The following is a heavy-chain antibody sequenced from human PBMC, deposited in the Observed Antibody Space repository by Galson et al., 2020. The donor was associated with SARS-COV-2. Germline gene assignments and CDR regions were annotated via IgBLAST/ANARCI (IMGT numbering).Heavy chain of an antibody. D-gene: IGHD3-22*01. CDR1: GFTFSNYA. J-gene: IGHJ3*02. V-gene: IGHV3-23*01. Sequence: GGSLRLSCAASGFTFSNYAMSWVRQAPGKGLEWDSAIRGSGGSTYYADSVKGRFTISRDNSKNTLYLQMNSRRAEDTAVYYCAKDVGRSNYYDSSGYSTCDAFDIWGQGTMVTVSS. CDR3: AKDVGRSNYYDSSGYSTCDAFDI. CDR2: IRGSGGST.